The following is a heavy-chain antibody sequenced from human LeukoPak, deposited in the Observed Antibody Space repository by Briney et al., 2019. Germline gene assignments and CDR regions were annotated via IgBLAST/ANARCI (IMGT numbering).Heavy chain of an antibody. D-gene: IGHD3-10*01. J-gene: IGHJ3*02. V-gene: IGHV1-8*01. CDR3: ARGNYYGNGVYDAFDI. Sequence: ASVKVSCKASGYTFTNYDINWVRQAPGQGLEWMGWMNPNSANTGYAPEFQGRVTMTSDTSISTAYMDLSSLRSEDTAKYYCARGNYYGNGVYDAFDIWGQGTMVTVSS. CDR2: MNPNSANT. CDR1: GYTFTNYD.